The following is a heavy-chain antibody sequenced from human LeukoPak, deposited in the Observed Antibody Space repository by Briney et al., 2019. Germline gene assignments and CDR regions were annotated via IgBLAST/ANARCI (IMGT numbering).Heavy chain of an antibody. CDR2: NNGDGSTT. J-gene: IGHJ4*02. CDR3: VNLNGAVVDY. CDR1: GFSLSGYW. V-gene: IGHV3-74*01. Sequence: PGGSLRLSCVASGFSLSGYWMYWVRQAPGKGLMYISRNNGDGSTTNYADVVKGRFTMSRDNVKNTLYLQMSSLRAEDTAVYYCVNLNGAVVDYWGQGTLVTVSS. D-gene: IGHD2-15*01.